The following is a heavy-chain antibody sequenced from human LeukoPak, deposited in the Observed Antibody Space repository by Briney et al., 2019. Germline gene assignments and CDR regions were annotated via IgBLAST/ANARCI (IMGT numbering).Heavy chain of an antibody. CDR3: AKVQDYYGSGVGFDY. J-gene: IGHJ4*02. V-gene: IGHV3-30*18. Sequence: GGSLRLSCAASGFTFSSYGMHGVRQAPGKGLEWVAVISYDGSNKYYADSVKGRFTISRDNSKNTLYLQMNSLRAEDTAVYYCAKVQDYYGSGVGFDYWGQGTLVTVSS. CDR2: ISYDGSNK. CDR1: GFTFSSYG. D-gene: IGHD3-10*01.